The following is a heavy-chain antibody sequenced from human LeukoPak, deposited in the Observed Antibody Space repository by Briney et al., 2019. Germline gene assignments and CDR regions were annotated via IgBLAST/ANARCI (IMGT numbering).Heavy chain of an antibody. V-gene: IGHV1-8*01. Sequence: ASVKVSCKASGYTFTSYDINWVRQATGQGLEWMGWMNPNTGNTGSAQRFQGRVTMTRDTYISTAYMELSSLRSEDTAVYYCARGPLVRLPSSFDPWGQGTLVTVPS. CDR3: ARGPLVRLPSSFDP. J-gene: IGHJ5*02. CDR1: GYTFTSYD. CDR2: MNPNTGNT. D-gene: IGHD3-16*02.